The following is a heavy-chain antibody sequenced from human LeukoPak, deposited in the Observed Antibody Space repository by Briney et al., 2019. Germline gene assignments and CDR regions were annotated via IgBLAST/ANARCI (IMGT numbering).Heavy chain of an antibody. CDR3: AKLQSDGLRTYYGMDV. Sequence: GGSLRLSCAASGFTFSSYAMTWVRQAPGKGLEWVSASTGSGGTTYYADSVMGRFTISRDNSKNRLYLQMNSLRAEDTAVYYCAKLQSDGLRTYYGMDVWGQGTTVTVSS. D-gene: IGHD4-17*01. V-gene: IGHV3-23*01. CDR1: GFTFSSYA. CDR2: STGSGGTT. J-gene: IGHJ6*02.